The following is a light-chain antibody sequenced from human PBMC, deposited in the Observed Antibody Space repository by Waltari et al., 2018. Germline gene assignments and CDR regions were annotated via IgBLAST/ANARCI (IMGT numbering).Light chain of an antibody. CDR2: EVS. CDR1: SRTVRSSNL. J-gene: IGLJ2*01. Sequence: QSALTQPASVPGSPGQSITISGTGTSRTVRSSNLVSWYQQHPGKAPKLMIYEVSKRPSGVSNRFSGSKSGNTASLTISGLQAEDEADYYCCSYAGSVVFGGGTKLTVL. CDR3: CSYAGSVV. V-gene: IGLV2-23*02.